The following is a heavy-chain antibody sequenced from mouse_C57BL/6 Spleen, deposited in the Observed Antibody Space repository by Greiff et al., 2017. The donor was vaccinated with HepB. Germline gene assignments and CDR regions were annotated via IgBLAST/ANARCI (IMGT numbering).Heavy chain of an antibody. CDR1: GYTLTSYW. D-gene: IGHD2-4*01. Sequence: QVQLQQPGAELVKPGASVKLSCKASGYTLTSYWMHWVKQRPGQGLEWIGMIHPNSGSTNYNEKFKSKATLTVDKSSSTAYMQLSSLTSEDSAVYYCARYYDYDRDYAMDYWGQGTSVTVSS. J-gene: IGHJ4*01. CDR2: IHPNSGST. CDR3: ARYYDYDRDYAMDY. V-gene: IGHV1-64*01.